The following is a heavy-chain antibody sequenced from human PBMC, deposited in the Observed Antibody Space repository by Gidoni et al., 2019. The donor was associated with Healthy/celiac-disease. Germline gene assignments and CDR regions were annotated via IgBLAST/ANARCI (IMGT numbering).Heavy chain of an antibody. CDR3: AKDSQWLGMYFDY. D-gene: IGHD6-19*01. CDR2: ISYDGSNK. Sequence: QVQLVESGGGVVQPGRSLRLSCAASGFTFSSYGMHWVRQAPGKGLEWVAVISYDGSNKYYADSVKGRFTISRDNSKNTLYLHMNSLRAEDTAVYYCAKDSQWLGMYFDYWGQGTLVTVSS. V-gene: IGHV3-30*18. CDR1: GFTFSSYG. J-gene: IGHJ4*02.